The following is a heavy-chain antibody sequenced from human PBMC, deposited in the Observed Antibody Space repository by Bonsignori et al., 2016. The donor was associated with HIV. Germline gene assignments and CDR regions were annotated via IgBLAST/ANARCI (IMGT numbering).Heavy chain of an antibody. V-gene: IGHV4-39*07. CDR3: ATLIESPPSFVRHYSLDV. J-gene: IGHJ6*03. CDR2: SIIVGPP. D-gene: IGHD3-10*02. Sequence: QLQLLESGPGLVKPSETLSLTCTVSGGPSAIAVTTWGWIRHAPRGRGWSGLGGSIIVGPPTTTPSLKSRVTILVDTSKNHFSLKLTSVTAADTAVYYCATLIESPPSFVRHYSLDVWGKGTTVTVSS. CDR1: GGPSAIAVTT.